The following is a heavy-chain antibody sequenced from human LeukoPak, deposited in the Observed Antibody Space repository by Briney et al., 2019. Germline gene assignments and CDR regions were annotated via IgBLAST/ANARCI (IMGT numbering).Heavy chain of an antibody. J-gene: IGHJ2*01. D-gene: IGHD6-19*01. V-gene: IGHV1-18*01. Sequence: MGWISAYNGNTNYAQKLQGRVTMTTDTSMSTAYMELRSLRSDDTAVYYCAREQWPHWYFDLWGRGTLVTVSS. CDR3: AREQWPHWYFDL. CDR2: ISAYNGNT.